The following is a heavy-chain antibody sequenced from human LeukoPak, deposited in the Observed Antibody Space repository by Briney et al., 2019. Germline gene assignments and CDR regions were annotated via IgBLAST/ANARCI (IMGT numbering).Heavy chain of an antibody. D-gene: IGHD2-8*01. CDR1: GYTFTSYY. Sequence: GASVKASCKASGYTFTSYYMHWVRQAPGQGLEWMGIINPSGGSTSYAQKFQGRVTMTRDMSTSTVYMELSSLRSEDTAVYYCARASSSPSPGYCTNGVCVPGYYMDVWGKGTTVTASS. V-gene: IGHV1-46*01. CDR2: INPSGGST. J-gene: IGHJ6*03. CDR3: ARASSSPSPGYCTNGVCVPGYYMDV.